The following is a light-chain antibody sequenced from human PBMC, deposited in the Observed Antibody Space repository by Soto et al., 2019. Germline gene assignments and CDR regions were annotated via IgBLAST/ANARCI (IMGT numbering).Light chain of an antibody. Sequence: DIQLTQSPSFLSASVGDRVTITCRASQGISSYLAWYQQKPGKAPKLLIYAASTLQSGVPSRFSGSGSGTECTLTISSLQPEDFATYYCQQLNSYPITFGQATRLEIK. CDR3: QQLNSYPIT. CDR2: AAS. V-gene: IGKV1-9*01. J-gene: IGKJ5*01. CDR1: QGISSY.